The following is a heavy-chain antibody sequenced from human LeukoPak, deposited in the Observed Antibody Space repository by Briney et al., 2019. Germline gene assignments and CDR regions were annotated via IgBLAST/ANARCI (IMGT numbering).Heavy chain of an antibody. D-gene: IGHD3-22*01. V-gene: IGHV3-15*01. J-gene: IGHJ4*02. CDR1: GFTFSNAW. CDR3: TTSPYYYDSSGYFRFDY. CDR2: IKSKTDGGTT. Sequence: GGSLRLSCAASGFTFSNAWMSWVRQAPGKRLEWVGRIKSKTDGGTTDYAAPVKGRFTISRDDSKNTLYLQMNSLKTEDTAVYYCTTSPYYYDSSGYFRFDYWGQGTLVTVSS.